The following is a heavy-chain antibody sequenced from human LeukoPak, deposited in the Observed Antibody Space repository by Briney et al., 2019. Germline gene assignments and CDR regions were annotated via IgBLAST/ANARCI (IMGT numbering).Heavy chain of an antibody. V-gene: IGHV4-34*01. CDR2: INHSGST. D-gene: IGHD2-21*02. CDR1: GGSFSGYY. J-gene: IGHJ5*02. Sequence: SETLSLTCAVYGGSFSGYYWSWIRQPPGKGLEWIGEINHSGSTNYDPSLKSRVTISVDTSKNQFSLKLSSVTAADTAVYYCARGLYIVVVTARWFDPWGQGTLVTVSS. CDR3: ARGLYIVVVTARWFDP.